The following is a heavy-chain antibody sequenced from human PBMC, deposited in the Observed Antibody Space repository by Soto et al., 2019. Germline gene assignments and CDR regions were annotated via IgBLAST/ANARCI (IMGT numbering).Heavy chain of an antibody. V-gene: IGHV3-53*01. Sequence: GGSLRLSCAASGFSVSTNYMTWVRQAPGKALEWVSVIYRSGTTYYADSVEGRFTISRDNSENTLFLQMNSLRVEDTAVYYCARSSQYCSGGSCFPGAFDVWGQGTMVTVSS. J-gene: IGHJ3*01. CDR2: IYRSGTT. D-gene: IGHD2-15*01. CDR3: ARSSQYCSGGSCFPGAFDV. CDR1: GFSVSTNY.